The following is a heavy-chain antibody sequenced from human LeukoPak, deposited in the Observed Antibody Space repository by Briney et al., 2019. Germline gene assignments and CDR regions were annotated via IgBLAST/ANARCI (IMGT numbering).Heavy chain of an antibody. V-gene: IGHV3-30*18. CDR3: AKVRLAYCGGDCSFDP. CDR1: GFTFSSSA. Sequence: GGSLRLSCAASGFTFSSSAMTWVRQAPGKGLEWVAVISYDGSNKYYADSVQGRFTISRDSSKNTLYLQMNSLRAEDTAVYYCAKVRLAYCGGDCSFDPWGQGTLVTVSS. D-gene: IGHD2-21*02. CDR2: ISYDGSNK. J-gene: IGHJ5*02.